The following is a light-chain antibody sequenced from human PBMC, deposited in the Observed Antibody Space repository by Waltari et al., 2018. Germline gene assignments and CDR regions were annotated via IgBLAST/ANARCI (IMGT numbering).Light chain of an antibody. CDR1: SSDVGGHKP. CDR2: DVS. V-gene: IGLV2-14*03. Sequence: QSALTQPAAVSGSPGQSLTISCTTTSSDVGGHKPGSWYQQHPGKAPKLMIYDVSNRPSGVSSRFSGSKSGNTASLTISGLQAEDEADYYCNSYTSSSTWVFGGGTKLTVL. J-gene: IGLJ3*02. CDR3: NSYTSSSTWV.